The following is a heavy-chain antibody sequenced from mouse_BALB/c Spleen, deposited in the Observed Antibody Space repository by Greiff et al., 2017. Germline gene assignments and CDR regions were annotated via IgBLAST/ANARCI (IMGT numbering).Heavy chain of an antibody. CDR2: IWAGGST. D-gene: IGHD2-1*01. Sequence: QVQLKESGPGLVAPSQSLSITCTVSGFSLTSYGVHWVRQPPGKGLEWLGVIWAGGSTNYNSALMSRLSISKDNSKSQVFLKMNSLQTDDTAMYYCARAHYYGNYFDYWGQGTTLTVSS. CDR1: GFSLTSYG. CDR3: ARAHYYGNYFDY. J-gene: IGHJ2*01. V-gene: IGHV2-9*02.